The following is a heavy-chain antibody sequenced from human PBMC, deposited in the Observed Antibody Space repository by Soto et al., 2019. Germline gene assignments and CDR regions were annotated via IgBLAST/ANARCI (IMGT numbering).Heavy chain of an antibody. D-gene: IGHD3-22*01. J-gene: IGHJ3*02. CDR3: ARDQVYDSSGYRAFDI. Sequence: QVQLVQSGAEVKKPGSSVKVSCKASGGTFSSYTISWVRQAPGQGLEWMGRIIPILGIANYAQKFQGRVTSTADKSTSTACMELSSLRSEDTAVYYCARDQVYDSSGYRAFDIWGQGTMVTVSS. CDR2: IIPILGIA. CDR1: GGTFSSYT. V-gene: IGHV1-69*08.